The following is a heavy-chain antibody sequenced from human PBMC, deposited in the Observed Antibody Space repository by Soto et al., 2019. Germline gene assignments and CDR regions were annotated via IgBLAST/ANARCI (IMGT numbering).Heavy chain of an antibody. J-gene: IGHJ6*03. D-gene: IGHD6-13*01. Sequence: ASVKVSCKVSGYTLTELSMHWVRQAPGKGLEWMGGFDPEDGETIYAQKFQGRVDMTEDTSTDTAYMELSSLRSEDTAGYYCATNSERSISSSWYTSTYYYYMDVWGKGTTVTVSS. V-gene: IGHV1-24*01. CDR2: FDPEDGET. CDR1: GYTLTELS. CDR3: ATNSERSISSSWYTSTYYYYMDV.